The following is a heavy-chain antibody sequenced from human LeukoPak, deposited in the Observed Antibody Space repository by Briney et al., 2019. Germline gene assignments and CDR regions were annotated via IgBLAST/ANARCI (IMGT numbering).Heavy chain of an antibody. Sequence: GGSLRLSCGASGFTFRNYDMHGVRQAPGKGLEGVAIISFDGSNIQFGDSVRGRFTISRDNPKNTVFLQMNSLRGDDTAVYYCVKGGDGSIPFDYWGQGTLVTVSS. D-gene: IGHD5-24*01. V-gene: IGHV3-30*18. CDR3: VKGGDGSIPFDY. J-gene: IGHJ4*02. CDR1: GFTFRNYD. CDR2: ISFDGSNI.